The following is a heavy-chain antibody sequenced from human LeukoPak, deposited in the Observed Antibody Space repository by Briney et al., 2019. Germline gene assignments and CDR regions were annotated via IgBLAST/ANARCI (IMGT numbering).Heavy chain of an antibody. D-gene: IGHD6-19*01. Sequence: SETLSLTCTVSGGSISSSSYYWGWIRQPPGKGLEWIGSIYYSGSTYYNPSLKSRVTISVDTSKNQFSLKLSSVTAADTAVYYCARLGTSVAGYYWGQGTLVTVSS. CDR1: GGSISSSSYY. CDR2: IYYSGST. V-gene: IGHV4-39*01. CDR3: ARLGTSVAGYY. J-gene: IGHJ4*02.